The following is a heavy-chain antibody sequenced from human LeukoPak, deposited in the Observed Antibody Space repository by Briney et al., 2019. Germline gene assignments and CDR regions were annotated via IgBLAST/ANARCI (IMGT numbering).Heavy chain of an antibody. V-gene: IGHV3-23*01. J-gene: IGHJ4*02. Sequence: PGGSLRLSCAASGFTFSSYAMSWVRQAPGKGLEWVSAISGSGGSTYYADSVKGRFTISRDNSKNTLYLQINSLRAEDTAVYYCAKASGEVVSGSFIDYWGQGTLVTVSS. CDR1: GFTFSSYA. D-gene: IGHD3-22*01. CDR2: ISGSGGST. CDR3: AKASGEVVSGSFIDY.